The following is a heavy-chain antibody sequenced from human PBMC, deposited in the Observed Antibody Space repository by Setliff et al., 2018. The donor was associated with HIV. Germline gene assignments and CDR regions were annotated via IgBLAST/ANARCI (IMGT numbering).Heavy chain of an antibody. CDR3: ANRLRGYNKWYYFDY. Sequence: PGGSLRLSCAASGFTFNSYAMSWVRQAPGKGLEWVATMSGSTGDTYYADSVKGRFTISRDNSKNTLSLQMNSLGAGDTAVYYCANRLRGYNKWYYFDYWGQGTLVTVSS. V-gene: IGHV3-23*01. CDR2: MSGSTGDT. CDR1: GFTFNSYA. J-gene: IGHJ4*02. D-gene: IGHD1-1*01.